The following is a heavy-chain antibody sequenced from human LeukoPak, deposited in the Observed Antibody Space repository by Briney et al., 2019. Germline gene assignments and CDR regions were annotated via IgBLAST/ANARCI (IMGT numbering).Heavy chain of an antibody. D-gene: IGHD3-10*01. Sequence: ASVKVSCKASGYTFTGYHMHWVRQAPGQGLEWMGWINPNSGGTNYAQKFQGRVTMTRDTSISTAYMELSRLRSDDTAVYYCARDYGSGSYYVRYNWFDPWGQGTLVTVSS. CDR3: ARDYGSGSYYVRYNWFDP. CDR1: GYTFTGYH. J-gene: IGHJ5*02. V-gene: IGHV1-2*02. CDR2: INPNSGGT.